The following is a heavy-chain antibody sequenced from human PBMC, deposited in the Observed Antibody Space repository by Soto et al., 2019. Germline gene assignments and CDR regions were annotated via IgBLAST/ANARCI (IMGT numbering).Heavy chain of an antibody. CDR2: ISGSGGST. CDR1: GFTFSSYA. V-gene: IGHV3-23*01. J-gene: IGHJ4*02. CDR3: AKDFSLLNYYDSSSFDY. Sequence: GGSLRLSCAASGFTFSSYAMSWVRQAPGKGLEWVSAISGSGGSTYYADSVKGRFTISRDNSKNTLYLQMNSLRAEDTAVYYCAKDFSLLNYYDSSSFDYWGQGTLVTVSS. D-gene: IGHD3-22*01.